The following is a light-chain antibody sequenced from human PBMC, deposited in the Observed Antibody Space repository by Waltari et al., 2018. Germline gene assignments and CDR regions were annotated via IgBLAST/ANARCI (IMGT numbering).Light chain of an antibody. CDR2: LGS. CDR3: MQVLQTLGT. Sequence: DVVLTQSPLSLSVTLGEPASISCRSSQSLLHSNGYTFLDWYLLKPGHSPQLLIYLGSNRASGVPDRFSGSGSGTDFTLKISRVEAEDVGVYYCMQVLQTLGTFGQGTRLEIK. V-gene: IGKV2-28*01. J-gene: IGKJ5*01. CDR1: QSLLHSNGYTF.